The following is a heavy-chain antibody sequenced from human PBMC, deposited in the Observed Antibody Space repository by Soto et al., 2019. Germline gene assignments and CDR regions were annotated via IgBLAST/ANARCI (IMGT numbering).Heavy chain of an antibody. Sequence: QTLSLTCAISGDSVSSNSAAWTWIRQSPSRGLEWLGRTYYRSKWYNDYAASVKSRITINPDTSKNQISLQLTSVTPEDTAVYYCTRGVGTGGLGFDYWGQGTLVTVSS. CDR1: GDSVSSNSAA. V-gene: IGHV6-1*01. J-gene: IGHJ4*02. D-gene: IGHD1-1*01. CDR3: TRGVGTGGLGFDY. CDR2: TYYRSKWYN.